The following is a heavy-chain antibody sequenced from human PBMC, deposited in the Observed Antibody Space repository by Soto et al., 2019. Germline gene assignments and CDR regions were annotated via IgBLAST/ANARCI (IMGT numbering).Heavy chain of an antibody. D-gene: IGHD6-6*01. V-gene: IGHV1-18*01. Sequence: ASVKVSCKASGYTFTNFGISWVRQAPGQGLEWMGWISAYIAYAQSAQNLRGRVSMTADTSTSTAYMELRSLRSDDTAVYYCARYSSSSVVIDYWGQGTLVTVSS. CDR3: ARYSSSSVVIDY. CDR2: ISAYIAYA. CDR1: GYTFTNFG. J-gene: IGHJ4*02.